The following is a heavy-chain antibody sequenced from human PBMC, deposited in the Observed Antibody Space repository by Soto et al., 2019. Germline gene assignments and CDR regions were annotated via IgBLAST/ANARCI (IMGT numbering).Heavy chain of an antibody. J-gene: IGHJ6*02. CDR2: INPSGGST. D-gene: IGHD1-7*01. V-gene: IGHV1-46*01. CDR3: ARDRVNWNYQPSHYGMDV. Sequence: ASVKVSCKASGYTFTSYYMHGVRQAPGQGLEWMGIINPSGGSTSYAQKFQGRVTMTRDTSTSTVYMELSSLRSEDTAVYYCARDRVNWNYQPSHYGMDVWGQGTTVTVSS. CDR1: GYTFTSYY.